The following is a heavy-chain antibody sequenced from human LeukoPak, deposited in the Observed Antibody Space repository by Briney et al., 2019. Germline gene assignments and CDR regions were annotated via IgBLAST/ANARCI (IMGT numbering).Heavy chain of an antibody. J-gene: IGHJ6*02. V-gene: IGHV1-18*01. CDR1: GYTFTSYG. D-gene: IGHD4-17*01. CDR2: ISAYNGNT. Sequence: ASVKVSCKASGYTFTSYGISWVRQAPGQGLEWMGWISAYNGNTNYAQKLQGRVTMTTDTSTSTAYMELRSLRSDDTAVYYCARVGADYGDYLFGMYVWGQGTTVTVSS. CDR3: ARVGADYGDYLFGMYV.